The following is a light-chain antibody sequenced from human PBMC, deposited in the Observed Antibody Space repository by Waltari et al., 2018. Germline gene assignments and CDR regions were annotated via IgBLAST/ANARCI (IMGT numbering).Light chain of an antibody. J-gene: IGKJ4*01. V-gene: IGKV3-11*01. CDR1: HSVSWY. CDR2: AAS. Sequence: EILLTQSPATLSLSPVQRDTLSCRANHSVSWYLAWYQQRPGEAPRLLIYAASNRATSIPARFSGSGSETDFTLTSSSLEPEDSAVYCCQQRRNWPLTFGGGTKVEIK. CDR3: QQRRNWPLT.